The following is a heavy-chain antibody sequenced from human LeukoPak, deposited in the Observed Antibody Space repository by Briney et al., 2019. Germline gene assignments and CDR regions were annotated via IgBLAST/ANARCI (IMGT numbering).Heavy chain of an antibody. CDR1: GYTFTGYY. CDR2: INPNSGDT. V-gene: IGHV1-2*02. J-gene: IGHJ5*02. CDR3: ARITLPGLPLGWFDP. Sequence: ASVKVSCKASGYTFTGYYVHWVRQAPGQGLEWIGWINPNSGDTDYAQKFQGRVTMTRDTSFSTAYMELSSLRSDDTAVYYCARITLPGLPLGWFDPWGQGTLVTVSS.